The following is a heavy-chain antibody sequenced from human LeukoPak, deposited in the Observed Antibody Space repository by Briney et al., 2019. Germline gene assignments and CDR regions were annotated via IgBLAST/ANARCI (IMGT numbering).Heavy chain of an antibody. V-gene: IGHV3-30-3*01. Sequence: GSLRLSCAASGFTFSSYAMHWVRQAPGKGLEWVAVISYDGSNKYYADSVKGRFTISRDNSKNTLYLQMNSLRAEDTAVYYCARVHPSPGIVGAPDYWGQGTLVTVSS. CDR1: GFTFSSYA. CDR2: ISYDGSNK. D-gene: IGHD1-26*01. J-gene: IGHJ4*02. CDR3: ARVHPSPGIVGAPDY.